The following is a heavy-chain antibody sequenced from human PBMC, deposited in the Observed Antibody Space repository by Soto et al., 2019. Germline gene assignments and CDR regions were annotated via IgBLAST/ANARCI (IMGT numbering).Heavy chain of an antibody. CDR3: ARSPPGVAGRYYFEF. CDR1: GFAFSSYG. Sequence: QVQLVESGGGVVQPGRSLRLSCAASGFAFSSYGMHWVRQTPGKGLEWVALIWYDGSNKYYADSVKGRFTISRDNSKNKLYLQMHSLRAEDTAVYFCARSPPGVAGRYYFEFWGQGTLVIVSS. D-gene: IGHD6-6*01. V-gene: IGHV3-33*01. CDR2: IWYDGSNK. J-gene: IGHJ4*02.